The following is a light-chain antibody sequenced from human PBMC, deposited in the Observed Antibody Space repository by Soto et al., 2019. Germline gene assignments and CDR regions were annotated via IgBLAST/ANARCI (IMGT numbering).Light chain of an antibody. Sequence: QSVLTQPPSVSGSPGQSVTISCTGTSSDVGSYNRVSWYQQPPGTAPKLMIYDVSNRPSGVPDRFSGSKTGNAASLTITGLQAEDEADYYCRSYSSSSSYRFGNGSKATVL. CDR3: RSYSSSSSYR. V-gene: IGLV2-18*02. J-gene: IGLJ1*01. CDR1: SSDVGSYNR. CDR2: DVS.